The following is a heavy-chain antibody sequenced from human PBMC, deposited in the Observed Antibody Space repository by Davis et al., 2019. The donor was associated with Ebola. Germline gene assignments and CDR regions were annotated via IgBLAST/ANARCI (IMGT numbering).Heavy chain of an antibody. Sequence: GESLKISCAASGFTFPNAWMIWVRQAPGKGLEWVGRIKGKADGVTRDYAAPVKGGFTISRDDSKNILLLEMNSLKTEDTAVYYCTTDASSWSGSFEDWGQGTLVTVSS. CDR2: IKGKADGVTR. J-gene: IGHJ4*02. D-gene: IGHD1-26*01. CDR3: TTDASSWSGSFED. CDR1: GFTFPNAW. V-gene: IGHV3-15*01.